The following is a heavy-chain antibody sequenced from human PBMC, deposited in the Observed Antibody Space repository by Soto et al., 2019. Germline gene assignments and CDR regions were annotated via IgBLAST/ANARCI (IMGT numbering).Heavy chain of an antibody. CDR1: GGTFSSYA. Sequence: QVQLVQSGAEVKKPGSSVKVSCKASGGTFSSYAISWVRQAPGQGLEWMGGIIPIFGTADYAQKFQGRVTITAXXXTXPGNIELSSLRSEDTAVYYCASHYDSSGYYYRGLDYWGQGTLVTVSS. CDR2: IIPIFGTA. CDR3: ASHYDSSGYYYRGLDY. V-gene: IGHV1-69*12. D-gene: IGHD3-22*01. J-gene: IGHJ4*02.